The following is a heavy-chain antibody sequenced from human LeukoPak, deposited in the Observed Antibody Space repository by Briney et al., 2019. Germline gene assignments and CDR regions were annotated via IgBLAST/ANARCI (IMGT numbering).Heavy chain of an antibody. Sequence: SETLSLTCTVSGGSISSYYWSWIRQPAGKGLEWIGRIYTSGSTNYNPSLESRVTMSVDTSKNQFSLKLSSVTAADTAVYYCARAGYYDFWSGSERYAFDIWGQGTMVTVSS. CDR2: IYTSGST. D-gene: IGHD3-3*01. CDR1: GGSISSYY. J-gene: IGHJ3*02. CDR3: ARAGYYDFWSGSERYAFDI. V-gene: IGHV4-4*07.